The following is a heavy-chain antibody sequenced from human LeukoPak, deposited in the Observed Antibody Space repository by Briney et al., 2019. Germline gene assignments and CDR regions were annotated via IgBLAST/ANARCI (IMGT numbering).Heavy chain of an antibody. Sequence: SETLSLTCTVSGGSISSGSYYWSWIRQPAGKGLEWIGRIYTSGSTNYNPSLKSRVTISVDTSKNQFSLKLSSVTAADTAVYYCASSIITMVRGHYFDYWGQGTLVTVSS. D-gene: IGHD3-10*01. CDR2: IYTSGST. CDR3: ASSIITMVRGHYFDY. CDR1: GGSISSGSYY. V-gene: IGHV4-61*02. J-gene: IGHJ4*02.